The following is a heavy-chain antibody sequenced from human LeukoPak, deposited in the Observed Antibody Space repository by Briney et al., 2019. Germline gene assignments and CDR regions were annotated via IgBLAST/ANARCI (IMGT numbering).Heavy chain of an antibody. CDR1: GFTFSDSF. CDR3: ATSSWYRPAY. Sequence: GGSLRLSCAASGFTFSDSFMSWVRQAPGKGLEWVGRSRNKADSYTAEYAASVKGRFTISRDESKNSLYLQISSLETEDAAVYYCATSSWYRPAYWGQGSLVTVSS. CDR2: SRNKADSYTA. J-gene: IGHJ4*02. V-gene: IGHV3-72*01. D-gene: IGHD6-13*01.